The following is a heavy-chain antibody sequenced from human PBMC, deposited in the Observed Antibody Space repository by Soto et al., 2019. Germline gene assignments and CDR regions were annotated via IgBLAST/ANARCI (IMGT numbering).Heavy chain of an antibody. J-gene: IGHJ5*02. Sequence: QVQLQESGPGLVKPSGTLSLTCAVSGGSISSSNWWSWVRQPPGKGLEGIGEIYQSGSTNYNPSLKSRVTRAVDKSNNQSSLKLSSVTAAYTAVYYCAAQYTQRFLEWLNWFAPCGQGPLVTVSS. CDR1: GGSISSSNW. CDR2: IYQSGST. CDR3: AAQYTQRFLEWLNWFAP. D-gene: IGHD3-3*01. V-gene: IGHV4-4*02.